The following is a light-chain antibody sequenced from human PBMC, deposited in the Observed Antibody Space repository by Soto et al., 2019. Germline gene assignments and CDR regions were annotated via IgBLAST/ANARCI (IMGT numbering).Light chain of an antibody. CDR2: GAS. J-gene: IGKJ1*01. V-gene: IGKV3-15*01. CDR1: QSASSSY. Sequence: EIVMTQSPAILSVSPGERATLSCRASQSASSSYLAWYQQKPGQAPRLLIYGASTRATGIPARFSGSGSGTEFTLTISSLQSEDFAVYFCQQYNIWPQTFGQGTKVDIK. CDR3: QQYNIWPQT.